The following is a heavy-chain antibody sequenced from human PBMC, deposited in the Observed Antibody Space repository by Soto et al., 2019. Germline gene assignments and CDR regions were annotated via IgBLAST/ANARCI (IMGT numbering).Heavy chain of an antibody. V-gene: IGHV3-7*05. CDR3: ARDVSPGSSSLYLDAFDI. D-gene: IGHD6-13*01. Sequence: EVQLEESGGDLVQPGGSLRLSCAASGFTLSAYWMTWVRQAPGKGLEWVANINRDGSNKSYLDSVRGRFTISRDNVGNSLYLQMHSLRADDTALYYCARDVSPGSSSLYLDAFDIWGQGTMVTVSS. CDR1: GFTLSAYW. J-gene: IGHJ3*02. CDR2: INRDGSNK.